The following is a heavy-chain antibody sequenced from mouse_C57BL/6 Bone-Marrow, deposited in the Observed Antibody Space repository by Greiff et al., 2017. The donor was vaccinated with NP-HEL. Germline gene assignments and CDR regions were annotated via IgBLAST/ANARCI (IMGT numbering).Heavy chain of an antibody. CDR1: GFTFSSYG. Sequence: EVMLVESGGDLVKPGGSLKLSCAASGFTFSSYGMSWVRQTPDKRLEWVATISSGGSYTYYPDSVKGRFTISRDNAKNTLYLQMSSLKSEDTAMYYCANHYYGHWYFDVWGTGTTVTVSS. CDR3: ANHYYGHWYFDV. J-gene: IGHJ1*03. CDR2: ISSGGSYT. V-gene: IGHV5-6*01. D-gene: IGHD1-1*01.